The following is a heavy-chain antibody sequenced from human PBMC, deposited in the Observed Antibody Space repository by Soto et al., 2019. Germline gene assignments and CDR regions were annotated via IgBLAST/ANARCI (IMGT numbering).Heavy chain of an antibody. CDR3: ARVKITMVRGVIIPEYFQH. V-gene: IGHV4-39*07. J-gene: IGHJ1*01. Sequence: PSQTLSLTCTVSGGSISSRSYYRGWIRQPPGRGLEWIGSIYYSGSTYYNPSLKSRVTISVDTSKNQISLKLSSVTAADTAVYYCARVKITMVRGVIIPEYFQHWGQGTLVTVSS. D-gene: IGHD3-10*01. CDR1: GGSISSRSYY. CDR2: IYYSGST.